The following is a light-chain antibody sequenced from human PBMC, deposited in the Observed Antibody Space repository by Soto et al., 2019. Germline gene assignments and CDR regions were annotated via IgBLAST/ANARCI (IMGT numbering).Light chain of an antibody. V-gene: IGLV2-23*01. Sequence: QSVLTQPASVSGSPGQSITISCTGTSSDIGNYDLVSWYQRYPGKAPKLIIYEGTKRPSGVSNRFSGSKSGNTASLTISGLQAEDEADYYCCSYAGSTTYVLFGGGTKVTVL. CDR2: EGT. CDR1: SSDIGNYDL. J-gene: IGLJ2*01. CDR3: CSYAGSTTYVL.